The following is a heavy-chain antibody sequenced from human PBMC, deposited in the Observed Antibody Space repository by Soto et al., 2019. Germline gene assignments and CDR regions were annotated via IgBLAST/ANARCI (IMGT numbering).Heavy chain of an antibody. CDR3: HGYGY. D-gene: IGHD5-12*01. J-gene: IGHJ4*02. V-gene: IGHV3-53*01. CDR1: GFSVTANY. CDR2: IYSGGST. Sequence: EVQVVESGGGLIQPGGSLRLSCEVSGFSVTANYLSWVRQAPGKGLEWVSVIYSGGSTYYIDSVKGRCSISRDIAKNTLYLQMNSLRADDTDVYYCHGYGYWGQGTLFTVSS.